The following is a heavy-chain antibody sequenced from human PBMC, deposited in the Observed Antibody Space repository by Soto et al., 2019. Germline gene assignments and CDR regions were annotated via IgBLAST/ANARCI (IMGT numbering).Heavy chain of an antibody. V-gene: IGHV1-18*04. Sequence: VASVKVSCKASGYTFTSYGISWVRQAPGQGLEWMGWISAYNGNTNYAQKLQGRVTMTTDTSTSTAYMELRSLRSDDTAVYYCAPVTPHASSGPNDYWGQGTLVTVSS. CDR2: ISAYNGNT. D-gene: IGHD3-22*01. J-gene: IGHJ4*02. CDR3: APVTPHASSGPNDY. CDR1: GYTFTSYG.